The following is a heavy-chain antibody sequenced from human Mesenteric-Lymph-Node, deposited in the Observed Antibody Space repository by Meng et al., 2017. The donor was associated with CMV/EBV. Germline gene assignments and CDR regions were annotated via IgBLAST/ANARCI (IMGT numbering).Heavy chain of an antibody. V-gene: IGHV4-61*01. CDR3: ARDRSGGYNWFDP. CDR1: DDSVSTGSFY. CDR2: THYSGSA. Sequence: SETLSLTCSVSDDSVSTGSFYWSWIRQPPGKGLEWIGHTHYSGSANYNPSLKSRVTISADTSKNQFSLELRSVTAADTAVYYCARDRSGGYNWFDPWGPGTLVTVSS. D-gene: IGHD3-10*01. J-gene: IGHJ5*02.